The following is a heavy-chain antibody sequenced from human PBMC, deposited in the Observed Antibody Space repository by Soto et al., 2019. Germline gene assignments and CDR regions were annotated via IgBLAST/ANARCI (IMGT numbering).Heavy chain of an antibody. CDR2: IYYSGST. CDR1: GGSISSGGYY. CDR3: AREESSSGWFDY. D-gene: IGHD6-6*01. J-gene: IGHJ4*02. Sequence: QVQLQESGPGLVKPSQTLSLTCTVSGGSISSGGYYWSWIRQHPGKGLEWIGYIYYSGSTYYNPSLKSRVTISVDTSKNQFSVKLSSVTAADTAVYYCAREESSSGWFDYWGQGTLVTVSS. V-gene: IGHV4-31*03.